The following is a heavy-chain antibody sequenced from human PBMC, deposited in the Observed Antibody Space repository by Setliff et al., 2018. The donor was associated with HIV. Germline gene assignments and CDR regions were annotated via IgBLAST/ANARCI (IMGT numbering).Heavy chain of an antibody. J-gene: IGHJ4*02. V-gene: IGHV1-69*05. Sequence: ASVKVSCKASGYKFTGYYLQWVRQAPGQGLEWMGGIIPIFGTANYAQKFQGRVTITTDESTSTAYMELSRLRSDDTAVYFCARGIQWSSAWYGYWGQGTLVTVSS. CDR3: ARGIQWSSAWYGY. CDR1: GYKFTGYY. CDR2: IIPIFGTA. D-gene: IGHD6-19*01.